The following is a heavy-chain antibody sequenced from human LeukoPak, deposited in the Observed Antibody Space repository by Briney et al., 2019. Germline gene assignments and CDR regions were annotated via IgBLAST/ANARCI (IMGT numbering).Heavy chain of an antibody. Sequence: GGSLRLSCAGSGFNFSDHYMSWMRQAPGKGLEWVSYISNRAYSKYYADSVKGRFTISRDNTKNSLFLQMTNLSAEDTAVYYCARGNRRFELWGQGTLVTVSS. CDR1: GFNFSDHY. V-gene: IGHV3-11*01. D-gene: IGHD1-14*01. J-gene: IGHJ5*02. CDR2: ISNRAYSK. CDR3: ARGNRRFEL.